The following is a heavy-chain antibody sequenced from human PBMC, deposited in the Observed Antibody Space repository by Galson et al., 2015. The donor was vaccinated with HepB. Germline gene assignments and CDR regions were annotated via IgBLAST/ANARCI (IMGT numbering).Heavy chain of an antibody. Sequence: SVKVSCKASGYTFISYDIHWVRQATGQGLEWMSWMDPNSGDTGYAQKFQGRVTLTRNTSISTAYMGLSSLRSEDTAVYYCARRVPSAVYSYYYYMDVWGKGTPVTVSS. J-gene: IGHJ6*03. D-gene: IGHD2-2*01. V-gene: IGHV1-8*01. CDR1: GYTFISYD. CDR3: ARRVPSAVYSYYYYMDV. CDR2: MDPNSGDT.